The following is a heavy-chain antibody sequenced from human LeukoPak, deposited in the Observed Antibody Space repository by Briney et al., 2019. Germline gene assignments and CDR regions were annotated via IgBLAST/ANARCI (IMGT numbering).Heavy chain of an antibody. CDR1: GFTFSDYY. CDR3: ARAFPRYCSGGSCYFPLDY. Sequence: GGSLRLSCAASGFTFSDYYMIWIRQAPGKGLEWVSSISSSSNYIYYADSVKGRFTISRDNAKNSLYLQMNSLRAEDTAVYYCARAFPRYCSGGSCYFPLDYWGQGTLVTVSS. V-gene: IGHV3-11*06. CDR2: ISSSSNYI. D-gene: IGHD2-15*01. J-gene: IGHJ4*02.